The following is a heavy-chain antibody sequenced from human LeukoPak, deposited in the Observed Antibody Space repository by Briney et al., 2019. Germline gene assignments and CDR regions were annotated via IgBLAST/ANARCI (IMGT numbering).Heavy chain of an antibody. CDR1: GYTFTSYG. D-gene: IGHD1-1*01. V-gene: IGHV1-8*02. CDR3: ARGYRTSVNSFWFDP. Sequence: ASVKVSCKASGYTFTSYGISWVRQAPGQGLEWMGWMNPNSGNTGYAQKFQGRVTMTRNTSISTAYMELSGLRSEDTAVYYCARGYRTSVNSFWFDPWGQGTLVTVSS. J-gene: IGHJ5*02. CDR2: MNPNSGNT.